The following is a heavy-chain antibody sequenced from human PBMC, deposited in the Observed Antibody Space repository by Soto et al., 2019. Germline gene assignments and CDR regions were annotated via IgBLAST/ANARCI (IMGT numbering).Heavy chain of an antibody. CDR3: ARDIVATIGYSPRFDY. CDR2: ISGYTGNT. CDR1: GYIFAKYG. V-gene: IGHV1-18*01. J-gene: IGHJ4*02. Sequence: ASVKVSCKTSGYIFAKYGISWVRQAPGQGREWMGWISGYTGNTNYAQKFQGRVTMTTDTSTSAAFLEVRSLRYDDTAVYYCARDIVATIGYSPRFDYWGQGXVVTVSS. D-gene: IGHD5-12*01.